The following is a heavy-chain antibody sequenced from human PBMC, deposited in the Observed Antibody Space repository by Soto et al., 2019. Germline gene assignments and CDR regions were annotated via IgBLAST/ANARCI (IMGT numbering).Heavy chain of an antibody. Sequence: PSETLSLTCAVYGGSFSGYYWSWIRQPPGKGLEWIGEINHSGSTNYNPSLKSRVTISVDTSKNQFSLKLSSVTAADTAVYYCGSRRRKQLVPGIWGQGTMVTVSS. CDR1: GGSFSGYY. D-gene: IGHD6-13*01. J-gene: IGHJ3*02. CDR3: GSRRRKQLVPGI. V-gene: IGHV4-34*01. CDR2: INHSGST.